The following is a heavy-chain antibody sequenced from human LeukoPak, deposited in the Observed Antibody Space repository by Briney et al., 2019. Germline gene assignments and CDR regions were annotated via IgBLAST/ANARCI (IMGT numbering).Heavy chain of an antibody. J-gene: IGHJ4*02. D-gene: IGHD2-2*01. CDR1: VFTFSRYS. Sequence: GGSLRLSCAASVFTFSRYSMNGVRHAPGEGGDCVSYISSGSGYIYYADSVKRRFTNSRDNSKNSLYLQMNSLRAEDTAVYYCARVSATSLDYWGQGTLVTVSS. V-gene: IGHV3-21*01. CDR2: ISSGSGYI. CDR3: ARVSATSLDY.